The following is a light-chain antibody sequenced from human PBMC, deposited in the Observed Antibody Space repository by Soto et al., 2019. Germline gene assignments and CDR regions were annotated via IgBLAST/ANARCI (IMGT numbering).Light chain of an antibody. CDR3: SSYTNRGTLAI. CDR1: SSDVGGYNY. Sequence: QSVLTQPASVSGSPGQSITISCTGTSSDVGGYNYVSWYQQHPGKAPKLMIYDVSDRPSGVSNRFSGSRSGNTASLTISGLQAEDEADYYCSSYTNRGTLAIFVTVTKVTVL. V-gene: IGLV2-14*01. CDR2: DVS. J-gene: IGLJ1*01.